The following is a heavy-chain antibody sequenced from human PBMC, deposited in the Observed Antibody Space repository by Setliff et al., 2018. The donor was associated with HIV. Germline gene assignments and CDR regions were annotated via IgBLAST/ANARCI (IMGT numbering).Heavy chain of an antibody. CDR3: ARRWGIRGYSS. V-gene: IGHV4-39*01. CDR1: GGSISSSSYY. D-gene: IGHD5-18*01. J-gene: IGHJ5*02. Sequence: ASETLSLTCTVSGGSISSSSYYWGWIRQPPGKGLEWIGSIYYRGSTYYNPSLKSRVTISVDTSKNQFSLKLYSVTAADTSVYYCARRWGIRGYSSWGQGTLVTVPQ. CDR2: IYYRGST.